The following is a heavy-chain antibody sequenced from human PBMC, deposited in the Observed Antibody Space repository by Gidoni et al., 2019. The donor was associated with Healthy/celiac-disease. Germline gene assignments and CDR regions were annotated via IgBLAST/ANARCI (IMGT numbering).Heavy chain of an antibody. J-gene: IGHJ4*02. V-gene: IGHV3-15*07. CDR2: SKSKTDGGTT. CDR3: TTDFKEGFVVVVAAKTFDY. D-gene: IGHD2-15*01. Sequence: EVQLVESGGGLVKPGGSLRLSCAASGFTFSKAWLTGVRQAPGKGLEWVGRSKSKTDGGTTDYAAPVKGRFTISRDDSKNTLYLQMNSLKTEDTAVYYCTTDFKEGFVVVVAAKTFDYWGQGTLVTVSS. CDR1: GFTFSKAW.